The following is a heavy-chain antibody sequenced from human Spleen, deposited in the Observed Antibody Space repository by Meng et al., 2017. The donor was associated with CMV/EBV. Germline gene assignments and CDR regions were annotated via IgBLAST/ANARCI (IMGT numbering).Heavy chain of an antibody. CDR2: INSDGSST. Sequence: GGSLRLSCAASGFTFSSYWMHWVRQAPGKGLVWVSRINSDGSSTRYADSVKGRFTISRDNAKSTLYLQMNSLRAEDTAVYYCAREWEAATSGGFDYWGQGTLVTVSS. D-gene: IGHD5-12*01. CDR3: AREWEAATSGGFDY. J-gene: IGHJ4*02. V-gene: IGHV3-74*01. CDR1: GFTFSSYW.